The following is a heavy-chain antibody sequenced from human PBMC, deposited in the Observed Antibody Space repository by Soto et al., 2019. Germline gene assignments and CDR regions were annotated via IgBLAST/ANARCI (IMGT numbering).Heavy chain of an antibody. V-gene: IGHV4-34*01. CDR3: RREERCPRSWFDP. CDR2: VNHSGEA. CDR1: GGSFRNYY. Sequence: PSETLSLTCAASGGSFRNYYWIWVRQPPGKGLEWIGEVNHSGEATYNPSLQSRRTISLDTSNNQFSLKMASVTAADKAMYFCRREERCPRSWFDPWGQGTQVTVSS. D-gene: IGHD4-17*01. J-gene: IGHJ5*02.